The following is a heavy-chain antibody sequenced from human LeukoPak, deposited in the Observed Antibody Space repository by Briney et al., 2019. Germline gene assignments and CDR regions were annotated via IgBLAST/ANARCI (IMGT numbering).Heavy chain of an antibody. V-gene: IGHV3-21*01. J-gene: IGHJ4*02. CDR1: GFTFSDNR. Sequence: GGSLRPSCAASGFTFSDNRTNWVRQAPGKGLEWVSSISSTSTYINHADSVKGRLTPSRDNAKNSVSLQMNSVRVDDTAVYYCARDQRLDAAGLGDYDFWGQGTLVSVSS. CDR2: ISSTSTYI. D-gene: IGHD6-19*01. CDR3: ARDQRLDAAGLGDYDF.